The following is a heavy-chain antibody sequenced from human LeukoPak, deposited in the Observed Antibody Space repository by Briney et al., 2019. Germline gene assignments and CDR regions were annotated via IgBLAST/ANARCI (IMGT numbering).Heavy chain of an antibody. Sequence: PGGSLRLSCAASGFTFSSYAMHWVRQAPGKGLEWVAVISYDGSNKYYADSVKGRFTISRDNSKNTLYLQMNSLRAEDTAVYYCARDVQYLVTIFGVGNFDYWGQGTLVTVSS. D-gene: IGHD3-3*01. CDR1: GFTFSSYA. V-gene: IGHV3-30*04. CDR2: ISYDGSNK. CDR3: ARDVQYLVTIFGVGNFDY. J-gene: IGHJ4*02.